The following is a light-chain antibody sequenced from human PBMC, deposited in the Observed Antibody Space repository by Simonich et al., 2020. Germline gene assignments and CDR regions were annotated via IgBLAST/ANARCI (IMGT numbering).Light chain of an antibody. J-gene: IGLJ3*02. Sequence: QSALTQPRSVSGSPGQSVTISCPGTSSDVGGYNYVSWYQQHPGKAPKLMIYDVSKRPSGVPDRFSGSKSGNTASLTTSGLQAEDEADYYCCSYAGSYTLVFGGGTKLTVL. CDR1: SSDVGGYNY. CDR3: CSYAGSYTLV. V-gene: IGLV2-11*01. CDR2: DVS.